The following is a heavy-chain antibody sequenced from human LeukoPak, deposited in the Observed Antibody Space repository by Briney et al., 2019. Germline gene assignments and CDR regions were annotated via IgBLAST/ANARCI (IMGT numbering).Heavy chain of an antibody. Sequence: SVKVSCKASGGTFSSYAISWVRQAPGQGLEWMGRIIPILGIANYAQKFQGRVTITADKSTSTAYMELSSLRSEDTAVYYCAREYDSSGYYFDHWGQGTLVTVSS. D-gene: IGHD3-22*01. CDR3: AREYDSSGYYFDH. CDR1: GGTFSSYA. V-gene: IGHV1-69*04. CDR2: IIPILGIA. J-gene: IGHJ4*02.